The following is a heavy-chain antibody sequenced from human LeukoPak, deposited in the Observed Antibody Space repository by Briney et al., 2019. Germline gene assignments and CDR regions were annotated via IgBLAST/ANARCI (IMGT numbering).Heavy chain of an antibody. CDR2: ISSSSSTI. J-gene: IGHJ4*02. CDR3: ARDDYDFWSGDTARFDY. Sequence: PGGSLRLSCAASGFTFSSYSMNWVRQAPGKGLEWVSYISSSSSTIYYADSVKGRLTISRDNAKNSLYMQMNSLRAEDTAVYYCARDDYDFWSGDTARFDYGGQGTLVTVSS. V-gene: IGHV3-48*01. D-gene: IGHD3-3*01. CDR1: GFTFSSYS.